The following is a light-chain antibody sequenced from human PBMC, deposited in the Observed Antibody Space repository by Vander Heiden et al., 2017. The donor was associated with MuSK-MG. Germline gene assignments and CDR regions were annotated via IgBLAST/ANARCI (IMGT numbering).Light chain of an antibody. CDR1: QSIVSW. J-gene: IGKJ1*01. CDR3: QQDNSYSWT. CDR2: DAS. Sequence: DIQMTQSPSTLSASVGDRVTITCRASQSIVSWLAWYQQQPGKAPKLLIYDASTLQSGVPSWFSGSGSGTEFILTISSLRPDDFATYYCQQDNSYSWTFGQGTKVEIK. V-gene: IGKV1-5*01.